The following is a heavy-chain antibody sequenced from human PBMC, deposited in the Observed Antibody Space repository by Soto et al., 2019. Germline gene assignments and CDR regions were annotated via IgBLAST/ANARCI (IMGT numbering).Heavy chain of an antibody. CDR2: IVPVFGRP. J-gene: IGHJ4*02. Sequence: SLKVSCKASAGSFSNFGISWVRQAPGQGLEWMGGIVPVFGRPNYAQRFRGRLTITADESTSTGYMELISLRSDDTAVYYCAREGSGYNFWGQGTQVTVSS. V-gene: IGHV1-69*01. D-gene: IGHD5-12*01. CDR1: AGSFSNFG. CDR3: AREGSGYNF.